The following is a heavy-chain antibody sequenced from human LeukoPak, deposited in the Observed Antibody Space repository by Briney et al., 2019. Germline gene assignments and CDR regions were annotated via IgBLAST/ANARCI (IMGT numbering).Heavy chain of an antibody. J-gene: IGHJ4*02. Sequence: ASVKVSCTASVYTFTGYYMHWVRQAPGQGLEWMGWINPNSGGTNYAQKFQGRVTMTRNTSISTAYMELSSLRSEDTAVYYCARGKSSSWYGWGQGTLVTVSS. CDR2: INPNSGGT. CDR3: ARGKSSSWYG. V-gene: IGHV1-2*02. CDR1: VYTFTGYY. D-gene: IGHD6-13*01.